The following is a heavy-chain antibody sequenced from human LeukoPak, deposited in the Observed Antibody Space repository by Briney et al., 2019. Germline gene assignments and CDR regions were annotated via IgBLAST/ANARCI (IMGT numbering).Heavy chain of an antibody. CDR2: IYYSGST. CDR1: GGSLSRYY. J-gene: IGHJ4*02. D-gene: IGHD3-3*01. V-gene: IGHV4-59*01. Sequence: SETLSLTCTVSGGSLSRYYWSWIRQPPGKRLEWIGHIYYSGSTNYNPSLKSRVTISVDTSKNQFSLKLSSVTAADTAVYYCASRSSIWSGYQDTLYYFDSWGQGTLVTVSS. CDR3: ASRSSIWSGYQDTLYYFDS.